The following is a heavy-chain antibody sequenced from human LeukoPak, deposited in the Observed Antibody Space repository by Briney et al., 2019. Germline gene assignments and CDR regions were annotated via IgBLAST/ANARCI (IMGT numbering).Heavy chain of an antibody. J-gene: IGHJ3*02. CDR2: IIPIFGTA. CDR3: ARPYSSGWSSDAFDI. CDR1: GGTFSSYA. V-gene: IGHV1-69*13. Sequence: ASVKVSCKASGGTFSSYAISWVRQAPGQGLEWMGGIIPIFGTANCAQKFQGRVTITADESTSTAYMELSSLRSEDTAVYYCARPYSSGWSSDAFDIWGQGTMVTVSS. D-gene: IGHD6-19*01.